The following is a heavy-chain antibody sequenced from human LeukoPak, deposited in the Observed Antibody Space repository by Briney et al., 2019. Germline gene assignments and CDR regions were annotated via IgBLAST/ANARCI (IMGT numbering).Heavy chain of an antibody. CDR3: TTPVFDYGDYAGY. CDR1: GFTFSSYS. V-gene: IGHV3-15*01. Sequence: PGGSLRLSCAASGFTFSSYSMNWVRQAPGKGLEWVGRIKSKTDGGTTDYAAPVKGRFTISRDDSKNTLYLQMNSLKTEDTAVYYCTTPVFDYGDYAGYWGQGTLVTVSS. J-gene: IGHJ4*02. CDR2: IKSKTDGGTT. D-gene: IGHD4-17*01.